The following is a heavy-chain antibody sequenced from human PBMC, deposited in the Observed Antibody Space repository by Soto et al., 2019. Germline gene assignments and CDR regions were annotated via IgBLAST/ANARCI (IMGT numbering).Heavy chain of an antibody. CDR3: AKGRDRGPWAKHYYYGMDV. CDR2: ISGSGGST. V-gene: IGHV3-23*01. J-gene: IGHJ6*02. D-gene: IGHD1-26*01. Sequence: GGSLRLSCAASGFTFSSYAMSWVRQAPGKGLEWVSAISGSGGSTYYADSVKGRFTISRDNSKNTLYLQMNSLRAEDTAVYYCAKGRDRGPWAKHYYYGMDVWGQGTTVTVSS. CDR1: GFTFSSYA.